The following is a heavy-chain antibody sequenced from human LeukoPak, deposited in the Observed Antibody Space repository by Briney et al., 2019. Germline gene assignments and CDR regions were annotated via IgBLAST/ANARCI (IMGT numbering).Heavy chain of an antibody. J-gene: IGHJ6*02. D-gene: IGHD3-22*01. CDR3: AREFPQDYDPTRDYYYGMDV. CDR2: INPNSGGT. CDR1: GYTFTGYY. V-gene: IGHV1-2*04. Sequence: ASVKVSCKASGYTFTGYYMHWVRQAPGLGLEWMGWINPNSGGTNYAQKFQGWVTMTRDTSTSTVYMDLSSLRSEDTAVYYCAREFPQDYDPTRDYYYGMDVWGQGTTVTVSS.